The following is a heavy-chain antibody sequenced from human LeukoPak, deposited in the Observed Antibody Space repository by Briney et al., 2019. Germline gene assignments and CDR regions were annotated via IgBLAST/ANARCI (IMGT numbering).Heavy chain of an antibody. D-gene: IGHD6-6*01. V-gene: IGHV4-4*07. CDR2: IYTGGST. Sequence: PSETLSLTCTVSGGSISSYYWSWIRQPAGKGLEWIGRIYTGGSTNYNPSLKSRVTMSVDTSKNQFSLKLSSVTAADTAVYYCASSHRLTVLNYWGQGTLVTVSS. CDR3: ASSHRLTVLNY. CDR1: GGSISSYY. J-gene: IGHJ4*02.